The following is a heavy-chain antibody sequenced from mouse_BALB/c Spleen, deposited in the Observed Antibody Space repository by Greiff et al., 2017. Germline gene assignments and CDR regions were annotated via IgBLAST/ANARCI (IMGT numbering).Heavy chain of an antibody. D-gene: IGHD1-1*01. CDR1: GFSLTSYG. CDR3: ARNTDWYFDV. V-gene: IGHV2-2*02. J-gene: IGHJ1*01. Sequence: VKVVESGPGLVQPSQSLSITCTVSGFSLTSYGVHWVRQSPGKGLEWLGVIWSGGSTDYNAAFISRLSISKDNSKSQVFFKMNSLQANDTAIYYCARNTDWYFDVWGAGTTVTVSS. CDR2: IWSGGST.